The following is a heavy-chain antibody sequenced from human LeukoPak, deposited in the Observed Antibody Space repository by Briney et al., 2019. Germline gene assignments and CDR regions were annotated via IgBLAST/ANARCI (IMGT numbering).Heavy chain of an antibody. CDR1: GYTFTGHY. Sequence: EASVKVSCEASGYTFTGHYVHWVRQAPGQGLEWMGWIDPSSGGTNSAQKFQGRVTMARDTSITTVYMELSSLTSDDTAIYFCARDRIAPAGSIIDYWGQGTLVTVSS. J-gene: IGHJ4*02. V-gene: IGHV1-2*02. CDR2: IDPSSGGT. D-gene: IGHD6-13*01. CDR3: ARDRIAPAGSIIDY.